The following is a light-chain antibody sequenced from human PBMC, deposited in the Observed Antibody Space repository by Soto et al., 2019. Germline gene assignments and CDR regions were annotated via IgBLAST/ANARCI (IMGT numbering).Light chain of an antibody. J-gene: IGKJ1*01. V-gene: IGKV1-39*01. CDR3: QQTDTFPRT. CDR2: AAS. CDR1: QSISSY. Sequence: DIQMTQSPSSVSASLGDGVSSXXRASQSISSYLNWYQHKPGKAPKLXIYAASSLQTGVPSRFSGSRSGTDFALTISSLQREDFATYYCQQTDTFPRTFGQGTKVDIK.